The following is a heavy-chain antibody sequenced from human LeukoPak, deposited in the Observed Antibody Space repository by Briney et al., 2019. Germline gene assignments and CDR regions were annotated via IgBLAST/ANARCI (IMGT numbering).Heavy chain of an antibody. V-gene: IGHV4-59*01. CDR2: IYYSGST. CDR3: ARHYTVVTPDFDS. CDR1: GGSISSYY. J-gene: IGHJ4*02. D-gene: IGHD4-23*01. Sequence: SETLSLTCTVSGGSISSYYWSWIRQPPGKGLEWIGYIYYSGSTNYNPSLKSRVTISVDTSKNQFSLGLSSVTAADTAVYYCARHYTVVTPDFDSWGQGTLVTVSS.